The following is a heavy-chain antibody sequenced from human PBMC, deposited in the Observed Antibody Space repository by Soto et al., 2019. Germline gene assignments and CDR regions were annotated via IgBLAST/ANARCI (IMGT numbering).Heavy chain of an antibody. CDR3: AREGERNFHYDSSDEPGY. D-gene: IGHD3-22*01. CDR1: GGTFSSFV. Sequence: SVKVSCKASGGTFSSFVISWVRQAPGQGLEWMGRIIPSIGIINYAQKFQGRVTITADTSTSTAYMELSSLRSDDTAVYYCAREGERNFHYDSSDEPGYWGQXTLVTVSS. V-gene: IGHV1-69*04. CDR2: IIPSIGII. J-gene: IGHJ4*02.